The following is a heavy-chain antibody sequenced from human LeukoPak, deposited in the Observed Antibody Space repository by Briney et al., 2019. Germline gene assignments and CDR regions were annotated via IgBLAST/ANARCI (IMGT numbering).Heavy chain of an antibody. CDR3: AREPGYCRGGSCYGGWFDP. V-gene: IGHV4-34*01. J-gene: IGHJ5*02. CDR1: GGSLSDHY. CDR2: INPRGST. D-gene: IGHD2-15*01. Sequence: PSETLSLTCAVYGGSLSDHYWSWFRQPPGKGLEWIGEINPRGSTIYNPSLKSRVTISVDTSKNQFSLNLSSVTAADTAVYYCAREPGYCRGGSCYGGWFDPWGQGTLVTVSS.